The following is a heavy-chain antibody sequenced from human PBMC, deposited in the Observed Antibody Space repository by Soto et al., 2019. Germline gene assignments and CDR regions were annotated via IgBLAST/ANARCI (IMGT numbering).Heavy chain of an antibody. V-gene: IGHV2-5*02. Sequence: QITLKESGPALVKPTQTLTLTCTLSGFSLSTSEMGVGWIRQPPGKALEWLGIIYGDDDTRNRPSLKSRLTIPGDTSTSQVDLTLTDTDPPDTATYYCAHRRARVRVIPAPYIDFRGKGGPVTVSS. CDR1: GFSLSTSEMG. D-gene: IGHD2-21*01. CDR3: AHRRARVRVIPAPYIDF. J-gene: IGHJ4*02. CDR2: IYGDDDT.